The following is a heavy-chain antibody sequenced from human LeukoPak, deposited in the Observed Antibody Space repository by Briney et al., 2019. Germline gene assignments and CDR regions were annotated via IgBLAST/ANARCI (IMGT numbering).Heavy chain of an antibody. CDR1: GFTFSSYG. D-gene: IGHD6-13*01. V-gene: IGHV3-30*02. CDR3: ARDRTHIAAAGMTDY. J-gene: IGHJ4*02. Sequence: QPGGSLRLSCAASGFTFSSYGMHWVRQAPGKGLEWVAFIRYDGSNKYYADSVKGRFTISRDNSKNTLYLQMNSLRAEDTAVYYCARDRTHIAAAGMTDYWGQGTLVTVSS. CDR2: IRYDGSNK.